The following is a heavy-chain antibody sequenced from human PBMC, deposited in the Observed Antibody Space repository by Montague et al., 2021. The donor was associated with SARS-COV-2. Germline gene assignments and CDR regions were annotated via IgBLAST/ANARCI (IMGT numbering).Heavy chain of an antibody. V-gene: IGHV4-34*01. J-gene: IGHJ6*02. D-gene: IGHD2-15*01. CDR2: INHSGST. Sequence: SETLSLTCAVYGGSFSGYYWSWIRQPPGKGLEWNGEINHSGSTNYNPSLKSRVTISVDTSKNQFSLKLSSVTAAATAVYYCARGRGCSGGSCYSDWDPYYDDGMAVGGRGTRVP. CDR3: ARGRGCSGGSCYSDWDPYYDDGMAV. CDR1: GGSFSGYY.